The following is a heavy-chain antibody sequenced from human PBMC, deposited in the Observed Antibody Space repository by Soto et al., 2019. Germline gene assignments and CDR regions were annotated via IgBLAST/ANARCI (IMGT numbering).Heavy chain of an antibody. CDR2: IKQDGSEK. V-gene: IGHV3-7*01. CDR3: ARNMVRGVTALDY. Sequence: EVQLVESGGGLVQPGGSLRLSCAASGFTFSSYWMSWVRQAPGKGLEWVANIKQDGSEKYYVDSVKGRFTISRDNAKNSLYLQMNSLRAEDTAVYYCARNMVRGVTALDYWGQGTLVTVSS. J-gene: IGHJ4*02. D-gene: IGHD3-10*01. CDR1: GFTFSSYW.